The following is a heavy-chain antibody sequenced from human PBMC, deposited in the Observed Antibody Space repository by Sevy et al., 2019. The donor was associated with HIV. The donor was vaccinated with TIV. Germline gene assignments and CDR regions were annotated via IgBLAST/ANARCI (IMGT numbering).Heavy chain of an antibody. V-gene: IGHV3-30*02. D-gene: IGHD1-26*01. CDR3: AKDVGGPGRRYFDY. CDR1: GFTFSNYG. J-gene: IGHJ4*02. CDR2: IRYDGSDK. Sequence: GGSLRLSCAASGFTFSNYGMHWVRQVPGKGLEWVTFIRYDGSDKYYAASVKGRFTISRDDSKNTLHLQMDSLRAEDTAIYYCAKDVGGPGRRYFDYWGQGTLVTVSS.